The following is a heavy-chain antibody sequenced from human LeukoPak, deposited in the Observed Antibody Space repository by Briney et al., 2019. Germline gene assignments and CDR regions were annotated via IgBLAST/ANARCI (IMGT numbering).Heavy chain of an antibody. J-gene: IGHJ4*02. CDR1: GFAFSSYG. V-gene: IGHV3-30*18. CDR2: ISHDGSIT. CDR3: AKLARPYCSGDCLQIDY. Sequence: GGSLRLSCAASGFAFSSYGMHWVRQAPGKGLEWVAVISHDGSITYYVDSVKGRFTISRDNSKNTLYLQMHSLRAEDTAVYYCAKLARPYCSGDCLQIDYWGQGTLVPVSS. D-gene: IGHD2-21*02.